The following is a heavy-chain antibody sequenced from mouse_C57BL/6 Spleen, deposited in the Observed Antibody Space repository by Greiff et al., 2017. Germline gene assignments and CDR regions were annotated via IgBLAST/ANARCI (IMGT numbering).Heavy chain of an antibody. CDR3: ARNYGSSYVGWFAY. Sequence: QVQLKESGAELVKPGASVKISCKASGYAFSSYWMNWVKQRPGKGLEWIGQIYPGDGDTTYNGKFKGKATLTADKSSSTAYMQLSNLTSVDSAVYFCARNYGSSYVGWFAYWGQGTLVTVSA. J-gene: IGHJ3*01. V-gene: IGHV1-80*01. D-gene: IGHD1-1*01. CDR2: IYPGDGDT. CDR1: GYAFSSYW.